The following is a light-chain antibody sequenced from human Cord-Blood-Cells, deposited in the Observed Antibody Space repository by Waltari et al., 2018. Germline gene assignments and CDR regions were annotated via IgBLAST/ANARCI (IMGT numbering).Light chain of an antibody. J-gene: IGLJ3*02. CDR2: EGS. V-gene: IGLV2-23*01. CDR3: CSYAGSSTWV. Sequence: QSALTQPASVSGSPGQSITISCTGTSSDVGSYNLVSWYQQHPVKAPKLMIYEGSKRPSGFSNRCSGSKSGNTASLTISGLQAEDEADYYCCSYAGSSTWVFGGGTKLTVL. CDR1: SSDVGSYNL.